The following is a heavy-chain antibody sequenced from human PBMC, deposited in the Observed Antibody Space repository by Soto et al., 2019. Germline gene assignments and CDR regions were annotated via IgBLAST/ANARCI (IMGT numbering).Heavy chain of an antibody. Sequence: EVQLVESGGGLVQPGGSLKLSCAASGFTFSDSAIHWVRQASGKGLECVGRIRSKGNSYATAYAASVEGRFTISRDDSRNTAYLQMNNLKAEDTAMYCCSRLVERGKNCSGGFCHFDYWGQGTLVTVSS. D-gene: IGHD2-15*01. CDR1: GFTFSDSA. CDR2: IRSKGNSYAT. J-gene: IGHJ4*02. CDR3: SRLVERGKNCSGGFCHFDY. V-gene: IGHV3-73*01.